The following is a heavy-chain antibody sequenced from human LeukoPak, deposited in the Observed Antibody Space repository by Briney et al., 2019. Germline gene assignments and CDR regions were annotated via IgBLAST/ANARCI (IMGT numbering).Heavy chain of an antibody. D-gene: IGHD4-17*01. Sequence: SETLSLTCAVYGGSFSGYYWGWIRQPPGKGLEWIGSIYHSGSTYYNPSLKSRVTISVDTSKNQFSLKLSSVTAADTAVYYCARGPYGDYGTYYFDYWGQGTLVTVSS. CDR1: GGSFSGYY. CDR2: IYHSGST. CDR3: ARGPYGDYGTYYFDY. J-gene: IGHJ4*02. V-gene: IGHV4-38-2*01.